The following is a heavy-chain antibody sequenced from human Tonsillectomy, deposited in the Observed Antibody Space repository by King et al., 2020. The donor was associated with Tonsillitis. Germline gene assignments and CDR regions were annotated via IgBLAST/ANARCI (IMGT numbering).Heavy chain of an antibody. CDR3: ARRYDFWSGYRWFDP. D-gene: IGHD3-3*01. Sequence: DVQLVESGGGLVQPGGSLRLSCAASGFTFSSYSMNWVRQAPGKGLEWVSYISSSISTIYYADSVKGRFTIYRDNAKNSLYLQMNSLRAEDTAVYYCARRYDFWSGYRWFDPWGQGTLVTVSS. V-gene: IGHV3-48*01. J-gene: IGHJ5*02. CDR2: ISSSISTI. CDR1: GFTFSSYS.